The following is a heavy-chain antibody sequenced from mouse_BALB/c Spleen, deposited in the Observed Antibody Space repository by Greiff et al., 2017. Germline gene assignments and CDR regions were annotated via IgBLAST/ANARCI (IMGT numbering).Heavy chain of an antibody. CDR3: ARGPGDYVFAY. CDR2: ISSGGST. Sequence: EVKLVESGGGLVKPGGSLKLSCAASGFTFSSYAMAWVRQTPEKRLEWVASISSGGSTYYPDSVKGRFTISRDNARNILYLQMSSLRSEDTAMYYCARGPGDYVFAYWGQGTLVTVSA. CDR1: GFTFSSYA. J-gene: IGHJ3*01. V-gene: IGHV5-6-5*01. D-gene: IGHD2-4*01.